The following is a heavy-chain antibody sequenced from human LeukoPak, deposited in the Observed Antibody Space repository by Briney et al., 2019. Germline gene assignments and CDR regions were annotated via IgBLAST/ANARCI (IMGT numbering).Heavy chain of an antibody. CDR2: INPNSGGT. Sequence: ASVKVSCKASGYTFAGYYMHWVRQAPGQGLEWMGRINPNSGGTNYAQKFQGRVTMTRDTSISTAYMELSRLRSDDTAVYYCARWDTAMVRFDYWGQGTLVTVSS. CDR1: GYTFAGYY. V-gene: IGHV1-2*06. J-gene: IGHJ4*02. D-gene: IGHD5-18*01. CDR3: ARWDTAMVRFDY.